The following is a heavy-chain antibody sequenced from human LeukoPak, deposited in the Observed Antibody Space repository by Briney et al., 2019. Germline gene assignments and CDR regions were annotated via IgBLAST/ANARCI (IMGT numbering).Heavy chain of an antibody. J-gene: IGHJ4*02. CDR1: GFTFSSYS. CDR3: ARSGYGDYPSHFDY. CDR2: ISSSSYI. V-gene: IGHV3-21*01. D-gene: IGHD4-17*01. Sequence: GGSVRPSCAASGFTFSSYSMNWVRQAPGKWLEWVSSISSSSYIYYADSVKGRFTISRDNAKNSLYLQMNSLRAEYTAVYYCARSGYGDYPSHFDYWGQGTLVTVSS.